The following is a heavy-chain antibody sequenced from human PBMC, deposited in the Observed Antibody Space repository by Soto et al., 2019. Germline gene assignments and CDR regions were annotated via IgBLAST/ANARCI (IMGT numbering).Heavy chain of an antibody. CDR1: GGTFGNYP. J-gene: IGHJ4*01. Sequence: SVKVSCKTSGGTFGNYPINWVRQAPGQGLEWMGRVIPILGMGSYAQKFQGRVTITADRSTSTAYMELSSLRSDDTAVYYCATDDRDGFYMILDYWGHATLVSVSS. CDR3: ATDDRDGFYMILDY. CDR2: VIPILGMG. V-gene: IGHV1-69*02. D-gene: IGHD3-22*01.